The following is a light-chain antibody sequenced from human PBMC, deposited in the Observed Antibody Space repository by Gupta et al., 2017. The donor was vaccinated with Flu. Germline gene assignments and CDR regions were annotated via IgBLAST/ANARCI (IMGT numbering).Light chain of an antibody. CDR1: QGISSY. CDR3: QQANSYPFT. J-gene: IGKJ3*01. V-gene: IGKV1-12*01. Sequence: DIQMTQSPYSVSASVGDRVTITCRASQGISSYLAWYQQKPGKAPELLIYSASSLQSGVPSRFSGSGSVTDFTLTISSLQPEDFATYYCQQANSYPFTFGPGTKVDIK. CDR2: SAS.